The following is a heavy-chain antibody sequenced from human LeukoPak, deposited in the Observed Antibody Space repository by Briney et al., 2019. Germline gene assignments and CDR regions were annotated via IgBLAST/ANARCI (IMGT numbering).Heavy chain of an antibody. CDR3: ASGPRPFDY. Sequence: SETLSLTCSVSGGSISRSSYYWGWIRQPPGKGLEWIGSIYYSGSTYYNPSLKSRVTISVDTSKNQFSLKLSSVTAADTAVYYCASGPRPFDYWGQGNLVTVSS. V-gene: IGHV4-39*01. CDR1: GGSISRSSYY. J-gene: IGHJ4*02. CDR2: IYYSGST.